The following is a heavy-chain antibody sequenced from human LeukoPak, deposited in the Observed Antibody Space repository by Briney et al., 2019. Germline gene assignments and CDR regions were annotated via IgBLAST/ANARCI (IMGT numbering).Heavy chain of an antibody. CDR2: VSYRGST. Sequence: PSETLSLTCTVFGGPITGYYWSWIRQPPGKGLEWVGYVSYRGSTNYNPSLKSRVTISVDTSKNQFSLKLSSVTAADTAVYYCARPYSSNWYDASHFWGQGTMVTVSS. V-gene: IGHV4-59*01. CDR3: ARPYSSNWYDASHF. CDR1: GGPITGYY. D-gene: IGHD6-13*01. J-gene: IGHJ3*01.